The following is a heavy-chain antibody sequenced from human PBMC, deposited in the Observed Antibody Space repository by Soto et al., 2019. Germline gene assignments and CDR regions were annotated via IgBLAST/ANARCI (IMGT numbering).Heavy chain of an antibody. J-gene: IGHJ4*02. CDR2: ISAYNGNT. Sequence: ASVKVSCKASGYTFTSYGISWVRQAPGQGLEWMGWISAYNGNTNYAQKLQGRVTMTTDTSTSTAYMELRGLRSDDTAVYYCARGTLIAEAQPQGYWGQGTLVTVSS. CDR1: GYTFTSYG. D-gene: IGHD6-13*01. CDR3: ARGTLIAEAQPQGY. V-gene: IGHV1-18*01.